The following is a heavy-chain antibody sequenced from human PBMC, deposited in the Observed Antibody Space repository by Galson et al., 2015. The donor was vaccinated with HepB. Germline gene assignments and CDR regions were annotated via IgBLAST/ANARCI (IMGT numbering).Heavy chain of an antibody. CDR2: ISAFNGNT. D-gene: IGHD4-11*01. CDR3: ARGAYDYSEHFSN. CDR1: GYPLINYG. J-gene: IGHJ4*02. V-gene: IGHV1-18*04. Sequence: SVKVSCKASGYPLINYGISWVRQAPGQGLEWMGWISAFNGNTNYAQKFQGRVTLTTDTSTNTAYMELRSLRSGDTAVYYCARGAYDYSEHFSNWGQGTLVTVSS.